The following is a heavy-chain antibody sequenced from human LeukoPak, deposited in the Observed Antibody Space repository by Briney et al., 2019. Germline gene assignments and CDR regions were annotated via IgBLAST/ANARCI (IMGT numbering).Heavy chain of an antibody. CDR3: RGGGPGGSYTDY. Sequence: KPSETLSLTCTVSGYSISSGYYWGWIRQPPGKGLEWIGSIYHSGSTYYNPSLKSRVTISVDTSKNQFSLKLSSVTAADTAVYYCRGGGPGGSYTDYWGQGTLVTVSS. J-gene: IGHJ4*02. V-gene: IGHV4-38-2*02. D-gene: IGHD3-16*01. CDR2: IYHSGST. CDR1: GYSISSGYY.